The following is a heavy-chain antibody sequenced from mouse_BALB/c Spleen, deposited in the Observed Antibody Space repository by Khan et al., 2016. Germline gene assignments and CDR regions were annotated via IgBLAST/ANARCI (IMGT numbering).Heavy chain of an antibody. Sequence: EVQLQESGPGLVKPSQSLSLTCTVTGYSITSDYAWNWFRQFPGNKLEWMGYIGYSGSTSYNPSLKSRISTPRDTSRHQFFLQLNSVTTEDTSTYYGARNLHYFGSSYWYFDVWGAGTTVTVSS. D-gene: IGHD1-1*01. J-gene: IGHJ1*01. CDR1: GYSITSDYA. V-gene: IGHV3-2*02. CDR3: ARNLHYFGSSYWYFDV. CDR2: IGYSGST.